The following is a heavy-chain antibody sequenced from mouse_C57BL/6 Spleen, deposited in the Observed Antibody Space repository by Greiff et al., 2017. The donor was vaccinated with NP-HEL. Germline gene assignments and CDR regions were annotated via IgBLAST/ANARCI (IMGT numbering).Heavy chain of an antibody. V-gene: IGHV5-17*01. D-gene: IGHD2-13*01. CDR2: ISSGSSTI. CDR3: ARGSGTTFDY. Sequence: EVKVVESGGGLVKPGGSLKLSCAASGFTFSDYGMHWVRQAPEKGLEWVAYISSGSSTIYYADTVKGRFTISRDNAKNTLFLKMTSLRSEDTAMCYCARGSGTTFDYWGKGTTLTVSS. CDR1: GFTFSDYG. J-gene: IGHJ2*01.